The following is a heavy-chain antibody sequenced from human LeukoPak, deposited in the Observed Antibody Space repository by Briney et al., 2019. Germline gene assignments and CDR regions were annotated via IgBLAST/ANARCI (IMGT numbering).Heavy chain of an antibody. CDR3: AKDARRSSGWYFFDH. CDR2: ISDSGDRT. CDR1: GSAFSRQD. J-gene: IGHJ4*02. Sequence: GGPLRLSCAASGSAFSRQDMGWVRQAPGKGLEWVSAISDSGDRTYYVDSVKGRFTISRDNSKNTLYLQMNSLRADDTAVYYCAKDARRSSGWYFFDHWGQGILVTVSS. D-gene: IGHD6-19*01. V-gene: IGHV3-23*01.